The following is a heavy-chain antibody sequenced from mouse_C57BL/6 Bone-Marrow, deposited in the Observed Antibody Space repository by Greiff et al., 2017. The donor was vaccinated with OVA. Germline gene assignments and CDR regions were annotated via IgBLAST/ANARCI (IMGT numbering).Heavy chain of an antibody. CDR2: ISSGGSYT. J-gene: IGHJ4*01. CDR1: GFTFSSYG. CDR3: ARHERMGYYSMDY. V-gene: IGHV5-6*01. Sequence: EVQLVESGGDLVKPGGSLKLSCAASGFTFSSYGMSWVRQTPDKRLEWVATISSGGSYTYYPDSVKGRFTISRDNAKNTLYLQMSSLKSEDTAMYYGARHERMGYYSMDYWGQGTSVTVSS.